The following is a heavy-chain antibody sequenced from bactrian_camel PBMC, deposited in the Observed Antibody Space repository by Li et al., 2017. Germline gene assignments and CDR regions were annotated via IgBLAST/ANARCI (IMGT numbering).Heavy chain of an antibody. Sequence: QVQLVESGGGSVQAGGSLRLSCSASAYLFSGSFCMGWFRQAPGKEREGVARIATGSGNTYYADSVKGRFTISQDNAKNTLSLQMDSLTPEDTAMCYCAADFFRCTDAAAIRVWGQGTQVTVS. CDR3: AADFFRCTDAAAIRV. V-gene: IGHV3S1*01. CDR2: IATGSGNT. J-gene: IGHJ4*01. CDR1: AYLFSGSFC. D-gene: IGHD6*01.